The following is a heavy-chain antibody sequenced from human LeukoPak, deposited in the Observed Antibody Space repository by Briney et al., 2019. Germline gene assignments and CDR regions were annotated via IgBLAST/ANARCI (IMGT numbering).Heavy chain of an antibody. CDR1: GFTFDDYA. V-gene: IGHV3-43D*03. CDR3: AKDPYAGGVNYIDY. J-gene: IGHJ4*02. CDR2: ISWDGGST. D-gene: IGHD4-23*01. Sequence: GGSLRLSCAASGFTFDDYAMHWVRQAPGKGLEWVSLISWDGGSTYYADSVKGRFTISRDNSKNSLYLQMNSLRAEDTALYYCAKDPYAGGVNYIDYWGQGTLVTVSS.